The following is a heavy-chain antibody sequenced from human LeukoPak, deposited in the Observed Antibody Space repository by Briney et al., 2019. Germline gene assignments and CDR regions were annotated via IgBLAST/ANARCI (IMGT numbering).Heavy chain of an antibody. CDR1: GGSISSYY. CDR2: IYYSGST. V-gene: IGHV4-59*01. Sequence: SETLSLTCSVSGGSISSYYWSWIRQPPGKGLEWIGYIYYSGSTNYNPSLKSRVTISVDTSKNQFSLKLSSVTAADTVVYYCARVGHYDYVWGSYRYTTGPIDYWGQGTLVTVSS. J-gene: IGHJ4*02. CDR3: ARVGHYDYVWGSYRYTTGPIDY. D-gene: IGHD3-16*02.